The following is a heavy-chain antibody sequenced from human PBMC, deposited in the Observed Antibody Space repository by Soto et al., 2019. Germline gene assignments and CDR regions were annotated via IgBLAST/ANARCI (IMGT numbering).Heavy chain of an antibody. Sequence: GGPLRLSCPASGFTFSTHAMHWVRQAPGKGLECVAIVSFDGSNKYYADSVKGRFTSSRDNSKNTLYLQMSGLTPEDTAFYYCARDQTGITTAGGGRIDHWGQGTLVTVSS. CDR2: VSFDGSNK. V-gene: IGHV3-30-3*01. J-gene: IGHJ4*02. D-gene: IGHD6-13*01. CDR1: GFTFSTHA. CDR3: ARDQTGITTAGGGRIDH.